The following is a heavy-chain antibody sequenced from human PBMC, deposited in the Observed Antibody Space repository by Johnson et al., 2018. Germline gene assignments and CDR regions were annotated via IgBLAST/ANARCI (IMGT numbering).Heavy chain of an antibody. CDR2: ISWNSGSI. CDR1: GFTFDDYV. J-gene: IGHJ3*02. Sequence: ASGFTFDDYVXHWVRQAPGKGLEWVSTISWNSGSIAYADSVKGRFTISRDNSKNTLYLQMGSLRAEDMAVYYCARSALDDAFDIWGQGTMVTVSS. V-gene: IGHV3-9*03. D-gene: IGHD3-3*01. CDR3: ARSALDDAFDI.